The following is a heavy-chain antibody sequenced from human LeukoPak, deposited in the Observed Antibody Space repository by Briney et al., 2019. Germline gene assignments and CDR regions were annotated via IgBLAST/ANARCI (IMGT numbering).Heavy chain of an antibody. Sequence: GGSLRLSCAASGFTFSSYSMNWVRQAPGEGLEWVSSISSSSSYIYYADSVKGRFTISRDNAKNSLYLQMNSLRAEDTAVYYCARRVGATTDYWGQGTLVTVSS. D-gene: IGHD1-26*01. CDR2: ISSSSSYI. CDR1: GFTFSSYS. CDR3: ARRVGATTDY. J-gene: IGHJ4*02. V-gene: IGHV3-21*01.